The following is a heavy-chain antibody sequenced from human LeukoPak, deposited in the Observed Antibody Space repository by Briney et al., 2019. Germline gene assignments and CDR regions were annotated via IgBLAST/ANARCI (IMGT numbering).Heavy chain of an antibody. V-gene: IGHV3-23*01. D-gene: IGHD3-22*01. Sequence: QTGGSLRLSCAASGFTFSSYAMSWVRQAPGKGLEWVSAIRRTGGSTYYADSVKGRFTISRDNSENTLYLQMNSLRAEDTAVYYCANTDYYDTSALDYWGQGTLVTVSS. CDR2: IRRTGGST. J-gene: IGHJ4*02. CDR3: ANTDYYDTSALDY. CDR1: GFTFSSYA.